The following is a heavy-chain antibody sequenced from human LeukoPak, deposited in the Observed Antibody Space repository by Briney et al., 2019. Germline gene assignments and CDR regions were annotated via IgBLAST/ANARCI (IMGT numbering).Heavy chain of an antibody. J-gene: IGHJ4*02. Sequence: SGGSLRLSCEASGFSFSSYSMNWVRQAPGKGLEWVSYVSSSTTIRDYADSVKGRFTISRDNAKNSSYLQMNTLRDEDTAVYYCARDRDWSFDYWGQGILVTVSS. CDR1: GFSFSSYS. V-gene: IGHV3-48*02. D-gene: IGHD3/OR15-3a*01. CDR2: VSSSTTIR. CDR3: ARDRDWSFDY.